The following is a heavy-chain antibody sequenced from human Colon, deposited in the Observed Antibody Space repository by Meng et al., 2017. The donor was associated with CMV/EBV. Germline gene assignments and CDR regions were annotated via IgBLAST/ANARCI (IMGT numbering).Heavy chain of an antibody. J-gene: IGHJ5*02. V-gene: IGHV3-21*06. CDR1: GFPFSSLT. Sequence: GESLKISCVASGFPFSSLTMHWVRQAPGKGLEWVSSISPSGNYIHYADSLKGRFTISRDNTKNSLFLQMNSLRADDTADYYCARDFKSGRPWGQGTLVTVSS. CDR2: ISPSGNYI. CDR3: ARDFKSGRP.